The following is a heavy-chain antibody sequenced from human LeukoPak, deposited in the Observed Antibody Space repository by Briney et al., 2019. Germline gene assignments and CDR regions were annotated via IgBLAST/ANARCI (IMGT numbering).Heavy chain of an antibody. CDR2: INPNSGGT. CDR1: GYTFNGYY. J-gene: IGHJ4*02. D-gene: IGHD6-13*01. Sequence: ASVKVSCKASGYTFNGYYMHWVRQAPGQGLEWMGWINPNSGGTNYAQKFQGRATMTRDTSISTVYMELSRLRSDDTAVYYCARQGALVKGIDYWGQGTLVTVSS. CDR3: ARQGALVKGIDY. V-gene: IGHV1-2*02.